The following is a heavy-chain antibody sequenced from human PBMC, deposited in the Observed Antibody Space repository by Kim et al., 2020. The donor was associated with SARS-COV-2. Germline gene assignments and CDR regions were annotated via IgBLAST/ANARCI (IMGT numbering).Heavy chain of an antibody. CDR3: AKIGPRAFDY. V-gene: IGHV4-34*01. J-gene: IGHJ4*02. CDR2: T. Sequence: TNYNPSLKSRVTISVDTSKNQFSLNLTSLTAADTAVYYCAKIGPRAFDYWGQGNLITVSS.